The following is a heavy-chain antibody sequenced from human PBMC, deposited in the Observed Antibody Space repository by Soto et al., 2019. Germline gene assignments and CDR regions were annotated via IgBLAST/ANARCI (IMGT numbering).Heavy chain of an antibody. Sequence: SGGSLRLSCAPSGFTVSSHYMSWVRQAPGKGLEWVSVINSGGSTYYADSVKGRFTISRDHSRNTLYLQMNSLRVEDTAVYYCARVPSTSDTLTTYFVRYYYYGMDVWGQGTTVTVSS. CDR3: ARVPSTSDTLTTYFVRYYYYGMDV. D-gene: IGHD3-9*01. CDR2: INSGGST. J-gene: IGHJ6*02. CDR1: GFTVSSHY. V-gene: IGHV3-53*01.